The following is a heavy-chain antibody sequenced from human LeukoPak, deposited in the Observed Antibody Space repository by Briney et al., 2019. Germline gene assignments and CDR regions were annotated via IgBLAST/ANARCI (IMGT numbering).Heavy chain of an antibody. CDR3: ARGAGNAFDI. J-gene: IGHJ3*02. CDR2: IYSGGSI. CDR1: GFTFSSYA. Sequence: GGSLRLSCAASGFTFSSYAMSWVRQAPGKGLEWVSVIYSGGSIYYADSVKGRFTISRDNSKNTLYLQMNSLRAEDTAVYYCARGAGNAFDIWGQGTMVTVSS. V-gene: IGHV3-53*01.